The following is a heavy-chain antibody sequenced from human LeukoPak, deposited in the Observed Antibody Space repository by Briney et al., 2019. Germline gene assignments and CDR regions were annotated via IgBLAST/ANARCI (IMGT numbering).Heavy chain of an antibody. CDR2: INPSGGST. J-gene: IGHJ4*02. V-gene: IGHV1-46*01. D-gene: IGHD4/OR15-4a*01. Sequence: ASVKVSCKASGYTFTSYYMHWVRQAPGQGLEWMGIINPSGGSTSYAQKFQGRVTMTRDTSTSTVYMELSSLRSEDTAAYYCARGTIEHAPAAPLDYWGQGTLVTVSS. CDR3: ARGTIEHAPAAPLDY. CDR1: GYTFTSYY.